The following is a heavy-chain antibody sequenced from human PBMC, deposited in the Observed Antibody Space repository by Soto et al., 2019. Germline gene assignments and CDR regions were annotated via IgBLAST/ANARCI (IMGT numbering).Heavy chain of an antibody. CDR3: ARDPADGTAY. V-gene: IGHV3-7*01. D-gene: IGHD2-21*02. CDR1: GFTFSSYW. Sequence: EVQLVESGGGLVQPGGSLRLSCAASGFTFSSYWMSWVRQAPGKGLEWVANIKQDGSEKYYVDSVKGRFTISRDNDKNSLYLQMNSLRAEDTAVYYGARDPADGTAYWGQGTLVTVCS. J-gene: IGHJ4*02. CDR2: IKQDGSEK.